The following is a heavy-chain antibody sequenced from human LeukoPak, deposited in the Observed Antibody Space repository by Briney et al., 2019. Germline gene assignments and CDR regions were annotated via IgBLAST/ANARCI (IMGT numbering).Heavy chain of an antibody. CDR2: ISAGSGTI. V-gene: IGHV3-48*01. J-gene: IGHJ4*02. Sequence: QTGGSLRLSCAVSEFTFSIYGMNWVRQAPGKGLEWVSYISAGSGTISYADSVKGRFTISRDNAQNSLYLQMNSLRAEDTAVYYCARRKDSGSQSHDYWGQGTLVTVSS. D-gene: IGHD1-26*01. CDR3: ARRKDSGSQSHDY. CDR1: EFTFSIYG.